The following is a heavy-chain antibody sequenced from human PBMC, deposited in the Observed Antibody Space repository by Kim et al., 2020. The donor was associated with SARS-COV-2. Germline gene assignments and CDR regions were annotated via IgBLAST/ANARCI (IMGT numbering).Heavy chain of an antibody. Sequence: SETLSLTCTVSGGSISSSSYYWGWIRQPPGKGLEWIGSIYYSGSTYYNPSLKSRVTISVDTSKNQFSLKLSSVTAADTAVYYCARPGGSNYLDWYFDLWGRGTLVTVSS. V-gene: IGHV4-39*01. CDR3: ARPGGSNYLDWYFDL. J-gene: IGHJ2*01. D-gene: IGHD4-4*01. CDR1: GGSISSSSYY. CDR2: IYYSGST.